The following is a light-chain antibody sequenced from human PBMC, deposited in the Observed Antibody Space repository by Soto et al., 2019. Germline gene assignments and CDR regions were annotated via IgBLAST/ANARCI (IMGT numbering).Light chain of an antibody. J-gene: IGLJ1*01. CDR2: EVY. CDR3: CSYAGSSTYV. CDR1: RDDVGGYNY. Sequence: QSALTQPPSASGSPGQSVTISCTGTRDDVGGYNYVSWFQHHPGKAPKLMIYEVYKRPSGVPARFSGSKSGNTASLTVSGLQPGDEADYYCCSYAGSSTYVFGTGTKVTVL. V-gene: IGLV2-8*01.